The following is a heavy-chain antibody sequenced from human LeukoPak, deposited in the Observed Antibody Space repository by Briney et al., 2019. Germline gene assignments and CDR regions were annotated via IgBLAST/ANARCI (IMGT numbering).Heavy chain of an antibody. V-gene: IGHV1-18*01. CDR2: ISAYNGNT. CDR3: ATDPNTMVRGVIIKAVYGMDV. J-gene: IGHJ6*02. CDR1: GYTLTSYV. Sequence: ASVKVSCKASGYTLTSYVISWVRQAPRQGLEWMGWISAYNGNTHYAQKLQGRVTLTTDTFTSTAYMELRSLRSDDTAVYYCATDPNTMVRGVIIKAVYGMDVWGQGTTVTVSS. D-gene: IGHD3-10*01.